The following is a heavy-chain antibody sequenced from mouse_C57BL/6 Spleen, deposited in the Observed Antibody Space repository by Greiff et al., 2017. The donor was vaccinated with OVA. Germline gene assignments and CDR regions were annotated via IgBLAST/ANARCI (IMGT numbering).Heavy chain of an antibody. Sequence: VQLQQSGAELASPGASVTLSCKASGYTFTDYSMNWVKKRPGQGLEWIGRIYPVGGETNYNQKFMGKATFAVDQSSSTVYMVLNSLTSEDPAVYYCGMGYAMDYWGQGTSVTVSS. CDR3: GMGYAMDY. CDR1: GYTFTDYS. CDR2: IYPVGGET. V-gene: IGHV1-11*01. J-gene: IGHJ4*01.